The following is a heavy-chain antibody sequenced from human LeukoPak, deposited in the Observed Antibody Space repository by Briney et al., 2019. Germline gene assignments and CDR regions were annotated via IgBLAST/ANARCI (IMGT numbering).Heavy chain of an antibody. Sequence: SVKVSCKASGGTFSSYAISWVRQAPGQGLEWMGGIIPIFGTANYAQKFQGRVTITADESTSTAYMEPSSLRSEDTAVYYCAREGGVVPAAIDWFDPWGQGTLVTVSS. CDR3: AREGGVVPAAIDWFDP. CDR2: IIPIFGTA. V-gene: IGHV1-69*01. D-gene: IGHD2-2*01. J-gene: IGHJ5*02. CDR1: GGTFSSYA.